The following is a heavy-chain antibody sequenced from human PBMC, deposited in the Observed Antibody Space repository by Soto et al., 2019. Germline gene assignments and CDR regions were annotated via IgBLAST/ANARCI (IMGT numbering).Heavy chain of an antibody. Sequence: SETLSLTCTVSGGSVSSGSYYWSWIRHPPGKGLEWIGYIYYSGSTNYNPSLKSRVTISVDTSKNQFSLKLSSVTAADTAVYYCAVYSSSWYPETNWFDPWGQGTLVTVSS. CDR3: AVYSSSWYPETNWFDP. V-gene: IGHV4-61*01. D-gene: IGHD6-13*01. CDR2: IYYSGST. J-gene: IGHJ5*02. CDR1: GGSVSSGSYY.